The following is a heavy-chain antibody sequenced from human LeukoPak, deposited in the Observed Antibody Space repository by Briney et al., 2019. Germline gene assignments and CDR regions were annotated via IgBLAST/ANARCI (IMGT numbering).Heavy chain of an antibody. V-gene: IGHV4-38-2*01. D-gene: IGHD5/OR15-5a*01. CDR2: IFYSGTT. J-gene: IGHJ4*02. CDR3: ARGRLVSTGGHFAY. CDR1: GSSISSGYY. Sequence: SETLSLTCDVSGSSISSGYYGGWIRQPPGKGLEWIGSIFYSGTTYYNPSLKSRVTISVDTSKNQFSLKLSSVTAADTGVYYCARGRLVSTGGHFAYWGQGTLATLSS.